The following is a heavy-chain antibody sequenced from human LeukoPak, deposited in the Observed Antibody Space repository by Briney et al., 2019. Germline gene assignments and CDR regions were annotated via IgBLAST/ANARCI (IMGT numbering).Heavy chain of an antibody. CDR2: INTDGSST. CDR3: ARGPYYYDSSGYYSA. CDR1: GFTFSSYA. V-gene: IGHV3-74*01. J-gene: IGHJ4*02. Sequence: GGSLRLSCAASGFTFSSYAMSWVRQAPGKGLVWVSRINTDGSSTSYADSVKGRFTISRDNAKNTLYLQMNSLRAEDTAVYYCARGPYYYDSSGYYSAWGQGTLVTVSS. D-gene: IGHD3-22*01.